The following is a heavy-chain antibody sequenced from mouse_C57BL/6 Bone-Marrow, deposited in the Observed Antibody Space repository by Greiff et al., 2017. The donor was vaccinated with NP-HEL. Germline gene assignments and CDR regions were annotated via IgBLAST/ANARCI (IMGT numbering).Heavy chain of an antibody. CDR2: INYDGSST. CDR3: ARDNYYGSSYIYWYFDV. V-gene: IGHV5-16*01. D-gene: IGHD1-1*01. Sequence: EVKLVESEGGLVQPGSSMKLSCTASGFTFSDYYMAWVRQVPEKGLEWVANINYDGSSTYYLDSLKSRFILSRDNAKNILYLQMSSLKSEDTATYYCARDNYYGSSYIYWYFDVWGTGTTVTVSA. CDR1: GFTFSDYY. J-gene: IGHJ1*03.